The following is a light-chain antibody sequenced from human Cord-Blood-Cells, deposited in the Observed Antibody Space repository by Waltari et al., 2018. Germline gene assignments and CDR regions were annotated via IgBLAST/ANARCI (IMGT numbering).Light chain of an antibody. CDR2: GAS. V-gene: IGKV1-NL1*01. CDR3: QQYYSTPYT. Sequence: DIQMTQSPSSLSASVGDRVTINCRASQGISNSLAWYQQKPGKAPKLLLYGASRLESGVPSRFSGSGSGTDYTLTISSLQPEDFATYYCQQYYSTPYTFGQGTKLEIK. J-gene: IGKJ2*01. CDR1: QGISNS.